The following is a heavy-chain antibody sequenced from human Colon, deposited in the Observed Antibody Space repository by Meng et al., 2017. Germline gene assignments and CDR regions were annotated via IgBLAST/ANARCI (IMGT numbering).Heavy chain of an antibody. Sequence: QVQRQESGPGLVRPSETLSLTCPVSGASVSDTNYAWSWIRQPPGKGLEWIGYGSTNHNPSLKSRVTISVDTSKNQFSLRLSSVTAADTAVYYCARGVDWAKSGNFWGQGTLVTVSS. CDR3: ARGVDWAKSGNF. J-gene: IGHJ4*02. CDR2: GST. CDR1: GASVSDTNYA. D-gene: IGHD3-9*01. V-gene: IGHV4-61*01.